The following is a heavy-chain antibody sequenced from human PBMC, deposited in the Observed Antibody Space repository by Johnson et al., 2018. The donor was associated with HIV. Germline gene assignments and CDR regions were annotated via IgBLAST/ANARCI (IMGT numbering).Heavy chain of an antibody. CDR3: TKMGALGAFDI. CDR2: TPGGDGGT. Sequence: VQLVESGGGLVQPGGSLRVSCAASGFKYAASGLAFSNYAVKWVSHTPGGDGGTSFADSVRGRYIISRDNSKNTLSLQMNSLRAEDTAVYYCTKMGALGAFDIWDQGTMVTVSS. V-gene: IGHV3-23*04. D-gene: IGHD3-16*01. J-gene: IGHJ3*02. CDR1: GFKYAA.